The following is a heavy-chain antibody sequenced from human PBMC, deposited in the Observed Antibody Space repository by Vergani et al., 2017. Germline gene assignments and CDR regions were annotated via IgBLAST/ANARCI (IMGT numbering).Heavy chain of an antibody. CDR1: GFTFSSHA. CDR2: IKNTGDST. V-gene: IGHV3-23*01. D-gene: IGHD3-16*01. J-gene: IGHJ3*02. CDR3: AKDIRMSVAAFDI. Sequence: EVQLLQSEGAVVQPGGSLRLSCVASGFTFSSHAMSWVRQGHGKGLEWVSSIKNTGDSTHYADSVKGWFTISRDNSKNTLSLQMNSLRVEDTAVYDCAKDIRMSVAAFDIWGQGTMVTVSS.